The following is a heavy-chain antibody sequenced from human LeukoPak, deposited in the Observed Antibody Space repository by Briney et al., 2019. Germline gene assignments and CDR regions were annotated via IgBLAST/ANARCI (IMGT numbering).Heavy chain of an antibody. CDR3: ARALTTLTYEGY. Sequence: GGSLRLSCAASGFTFSSYTMHWIRQAPGKGLEWVSSISGSNSYIFYADSVKGRFTVSRDDAKDSLYLQMNSLRAEDTAVYYCARALTTLTYEGYWGQGTLVTVSS. J-gene: IGHJ4*02. CDR2: ISGSNSYI. CDR1: GFTFSSYT. D-gene: IGHD1-1*01. V-gene: IGHV3-21*01.